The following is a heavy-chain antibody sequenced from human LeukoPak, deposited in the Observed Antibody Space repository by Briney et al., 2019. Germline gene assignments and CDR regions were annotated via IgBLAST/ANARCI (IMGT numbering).Heavy chain of an antibody. D-gene: IGHD2-21*02. Sequence: GGSLRLSCAASGFTVSSNYMSWVRQAPGKGLEWVSVIYSGGSTYYADSVKGRFTISRDNPKNTLYLQMNSLRAEDTAVYYCARGARVTVTVIDYWGQGTLVTVSS. CDR1: GFTVSSNY. J-gene: IGHJ4*02. V-gene: IGHV3-66*01. CDR3: ARGARVTVTVIDY. CDR2: IYSGGST.